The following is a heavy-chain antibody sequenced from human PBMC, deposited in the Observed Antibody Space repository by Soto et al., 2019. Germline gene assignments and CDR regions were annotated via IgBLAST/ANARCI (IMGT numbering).Heavy chain of an antibody. CDR3: ARDLEGLLWFGESI. CDR1: GFTFSSYA. J-gene: IGHJ4*02. D-gene: IGHD3-10*01. CDR2: ISYDGSNK. V-gene: IGHV3-30-3*01. Sequence: QVQLVESGGGVVQPGRSLRLSCAASGFTFSSYAMHWVRQAPGKGLEWVAVISYDGSNKYYADSVNGRFTISRDNSKNTLYLQMNSLRAEDTAVYYCARDLEGLLWFGESIWGQGTLVTVSS.